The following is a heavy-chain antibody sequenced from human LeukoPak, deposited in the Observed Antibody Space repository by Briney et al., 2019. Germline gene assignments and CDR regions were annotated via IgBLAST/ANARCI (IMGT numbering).Heavy chain of an antibody. J-gene: IGHJ4*02. D-gene: IGHD6-13*01. CDR3: ARIYLQLVDY. V-gene: IGHV4-39*01. Sequence: SETLSLTCTVPGGSISSSSYYWGWIRQPPGKGLEWIGSIYYSGSTYYNPSLKSRVTISVDTSKNQFSLKLSSVTAADTAVYYCARIYLQLVDYWGQGTLVTVSS. CDR1: GGSISSSSYY. CDR2: IYYSGST.